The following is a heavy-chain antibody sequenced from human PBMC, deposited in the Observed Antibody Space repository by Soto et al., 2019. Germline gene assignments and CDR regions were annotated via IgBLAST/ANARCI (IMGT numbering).Heavy chain of an antibody. J-gene: IGHJ4*02. V-gene: IGHV1-18*01. CDR1: GYTFTSYG. CDR3: ARDSHCTNGVCLGDY. Sequence: ASVKVSCKASGYTFTSYGISWVRQAPGQGLEWMGWISPYNGNTNYAQKLQGRVTMTTDTSTSTAYMELRSLRSDDTAVYYCARDSHCTNGVCLGDYWGQGTLVTVSS. CDR2: ISPYNGNT. D-gene: IGHD2-8*01.